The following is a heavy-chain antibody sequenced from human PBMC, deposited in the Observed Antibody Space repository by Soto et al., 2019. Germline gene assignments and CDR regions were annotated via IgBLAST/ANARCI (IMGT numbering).Heavy chain of an antibody. D-gene: IGHD3-16*01. CDR2: IYYSGST. V-gene: IGHV4-39*01. Sequence: PSETLSLTCTVSGVSISSSIYYWGWIRQPPGKGLEWIGSIYYSGSTYYNPSLKSRVTISVDTSKNQFSLKLSSVTAADTAVYYCARHFPWGVLIRAGLTLSFDYWGQGTLVTVSS. J-gene: IGHJ4*02. CDR1: GVSISSSIYY. CDR3: ARHFPWGVLIRAGLTLSFDY.